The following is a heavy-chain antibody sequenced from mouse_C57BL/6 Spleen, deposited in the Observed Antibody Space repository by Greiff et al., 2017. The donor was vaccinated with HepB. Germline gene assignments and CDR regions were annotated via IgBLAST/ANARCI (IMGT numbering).Heavy chain of an antibody. D-gene: IGHD2-4*01. CDR2: INPSNGGT. CDR1: GYTFTSYW. Sequence: VQLKQPGTELVKPGASVKLSCKASGYTFTSYWMHWVKQRPGQGLEWIGNINPSNGGTNYNEKFKSKATLTVDKSSSTAYMQLSSLTSEDSAVYYCARAIYYDSYFDYWGQGTTLTVSS. J-gene: IGHJ2*01. V-gene: IGHV1-53*01. CDR3: ARAIYYDSYFDY.